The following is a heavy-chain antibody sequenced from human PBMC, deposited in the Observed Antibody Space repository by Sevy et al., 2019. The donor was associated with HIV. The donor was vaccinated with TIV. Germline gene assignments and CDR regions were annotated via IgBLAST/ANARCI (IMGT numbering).Heavy chain of an antibody. Sequence: SETLSLTCAVSGYSISSGYYWGWIRQPPGKGLEWIGSIYHSGSTYYKPSLKSRVTISVDTSKNLFSLKLSSVTAADTAVYYCASTNFDYGGGFDPWGQGTLVTVSS. CDR2: IYHSGST. CDR1: GYSISSGYY. CDR3: ASTNFDYGGGFDP. D-gene: IGHD4-17*01. V-gene: IGHV4-38-2*01. J-gene: IGHJ5*02.